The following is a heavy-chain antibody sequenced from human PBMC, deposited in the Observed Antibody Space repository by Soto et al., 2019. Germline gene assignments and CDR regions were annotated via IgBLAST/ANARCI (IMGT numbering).Heavy chain of an antibody. D-gene: IGHD3-3*01. J-gene: IGHJ5*02. CDR1: GGSFSGYY. Sequence: APETLSLTCAVYGGSFSGYYWSWIRQPPGKGLEWIGEINHSGSTNYNPSLKSRVTISVDTSKNQFSLKLSSVTAADTAVYYCARGKADYDFGSGYHTNWFDPWGQGNLVTV. CDR2: INHSGST. CDR3: ARGKADYDFGSGYHTNWFDP. V-gene: IGHV4-34*01.